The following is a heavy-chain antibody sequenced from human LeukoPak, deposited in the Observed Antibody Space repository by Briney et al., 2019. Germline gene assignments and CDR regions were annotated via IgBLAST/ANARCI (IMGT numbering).Heavy chain of an antibody. V-gene: IGHV3-74*03. J-gene: IGHJ6*02. CDR3: ARDRLYTMDV. CDR2: ITSDGSDT. Sequence: GGSLRLSCAASESPFSNSWMHWVRHTPGKGLTWVSLITSDGSDTTYADSVKGRFTISRDNAKNTLYLQMNSLRAEDTAVYYCARDRLYTMDVWGQGTTVTVSS. CDR1: ESPFSNSW. D-gene: IGHD2/OR15-2a*01.